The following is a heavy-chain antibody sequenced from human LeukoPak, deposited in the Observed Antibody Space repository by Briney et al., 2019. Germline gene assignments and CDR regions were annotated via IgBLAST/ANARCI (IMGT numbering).Heavy chain of an antibody. CDR1: GVIFSSYC. CDR3: ARGQYQLL. CDR2: VNPDGNEK. V-gene: IGHV3-7*04. D-gene: IGHD2-2*01. J-gene: IGHJ4*02. Sequence: GGSLRLSCAASGVIFSSYCMSWVRQAPGKGLEWVAKVNPDGNEKYYVYSVRGRFTISKDNPKNSMYLQMDSLKAEDTAVYYCARGQYQLLWGKGALIIVSS.